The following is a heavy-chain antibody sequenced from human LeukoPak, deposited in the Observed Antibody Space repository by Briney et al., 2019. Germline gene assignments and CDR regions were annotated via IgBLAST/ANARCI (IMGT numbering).Heavy chain of an antibody. CDR2: IYYSGST. J-gene: IGHJ6*02. D-gene: IGHD1-1*01. V-gene: IGHV4-59*01. CDR1: GGSISTYY. Sequence: SETLSLTCSVSGGSISTYYWSWIRQPPGKRLEWIGYIYYSGSTNYNPSLKSRVTISVDTSKNQFSLKLTSVTAADTAVYYCARAQLNLLVDFGMDVWGQGTTVTVSS. CDR3: ARAQLNLLVDFGMDV.